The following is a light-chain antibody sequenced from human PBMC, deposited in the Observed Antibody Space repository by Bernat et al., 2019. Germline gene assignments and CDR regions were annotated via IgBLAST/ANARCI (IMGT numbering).Light chain of an antibody. V-gene: IGLV2-23*02. J-gene: IGLJ3*02. CDR1: SRDIGNYNL. CDR2: GVT. CDR3: CSYAGRTTFWV. Sequence: QSALTQPASVSGSPGQSITISCNGTSRDIGNYNLVSWYQHHPGTAPTLLIYGVTRRPSGVSNLFSGSKSGHTASLTISGLEADDDADYYCCSYAGRTTFWVFGGGTKLTVL.